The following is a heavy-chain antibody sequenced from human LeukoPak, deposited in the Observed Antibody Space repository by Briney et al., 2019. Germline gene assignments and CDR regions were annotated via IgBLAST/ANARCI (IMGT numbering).Heavy chain of an antibody. D-gene: IGHD5-12*01. CDR1: GFTISSYS. CDR2: ISSSSSTI. J-gene: IGHJ4*02. CDR3: ARLTSGFDSY. Sequence: PGGSLRLSCAASGFTISSYSMNWVRQAPGKGLEWVSYISSSSSTIYYADSVKGRFSISRDNAKNSLYLQMNSLRDEDTAVYYCARLTSGFDSYWGQGILVTVSS. V-gene: IGHV3-48*02.